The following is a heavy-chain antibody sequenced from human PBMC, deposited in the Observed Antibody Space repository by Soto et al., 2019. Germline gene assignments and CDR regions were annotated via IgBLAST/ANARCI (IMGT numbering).Heavy chain of an antibody. V-gene: IGHV3-64D*06. CDR2: ISSNGGST. Sequence: GGSLRLSCSASGFTFSSYVMHWVRQAPDKGLEYVSAISSNGGSTYYADSVKGRFTISRDNSRNTLYLQMSSLRAEDTAVYYWVKASMGGYNLFGYRRQGTRVTV. D-gene: IGHD5-12*01. CDR1: GFTFSSYV. CDR3: VKASMGGYNLFGY. J-gene: IGHJ4*02.